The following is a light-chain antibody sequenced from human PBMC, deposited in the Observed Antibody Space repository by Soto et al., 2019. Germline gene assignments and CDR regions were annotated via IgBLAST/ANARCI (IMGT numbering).Light chain of an antibody. V-gene: IGKV2-28*01. CDR2: LCS. CDR1: QSRLHSNGNTY. CDR3: LQDLETPFT. J-gene: IGKJ4*01. Sequence: EIVLTQSPLSLPVTPGEPASISCRTTQSRLHSNGNTYLDWYLQNAGQSPQLLISLCSSRASGVPDRFSGSGSGTDFTLKISRVEAEDVGVYYCLQDLETPFTFGGGTKVEIK.